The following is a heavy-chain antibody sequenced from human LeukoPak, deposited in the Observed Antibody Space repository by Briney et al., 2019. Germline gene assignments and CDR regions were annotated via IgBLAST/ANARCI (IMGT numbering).Heavy chain of an antibody. J-gene: IGHJ4*02. CDR3: ARGLDGDYRGY. V-gene: IGHV1-2*02. D-gene: IGHD4-17*01. CDR2: INPNSGGT. Sequence: ASVKVSCKASGYTFTGYYMHWVRQAPGQGLEWMGWINPNSGGTNYAQKFQGRVTMTRNTSISTAYMELSSLRFEDTAVYYCARGLDGDYRGYWGQGTLVTVSS. CDR1: GYTFTGYY.